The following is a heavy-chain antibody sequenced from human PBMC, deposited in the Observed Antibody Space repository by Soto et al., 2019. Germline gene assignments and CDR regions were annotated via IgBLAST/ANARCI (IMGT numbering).Heavy chain of an antibody. J-gene: IGHJ4*02. D-gene: IGHD6-13*01. V-gene: IGHV3-23*01. CDR3: AKALGYFAAAGFDY. Sequence: TGGSLRLSCAASGFTFSSYAMSWVRQAPGKGLEWVSAISGSGGSTYYADSVKGLFTISRDNSKNTLYLQMNSLRAEDTAVYYCAKALGYFAAAGFDYWGQGTLVTAPQ. CDR2: ISGSGGST. CDR1: GFTFSSYA.